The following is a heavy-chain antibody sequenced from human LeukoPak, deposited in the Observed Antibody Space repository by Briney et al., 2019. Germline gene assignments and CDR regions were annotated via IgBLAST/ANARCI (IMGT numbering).Heavy chain of an antibody. CDR3: ARFLRYCSGGSCYSFDY. J-gene: IGHJ4*02. V-gene: IGHV4-30-2*01. D-gene: IGHD2-15*01. CDR1: GGSISSGGYS. Sequence: SQTLSLTCAVSGGSISSGGYSWSWIRQPPGKGLEWIGEINHSGSTNYNPSLKSRVTISVDTSKNQFSLKLSSVTAADTAVYYCARFLRYCSGGSCYSFDYWGQGTLVTVSS. CDR2: INHSGST.